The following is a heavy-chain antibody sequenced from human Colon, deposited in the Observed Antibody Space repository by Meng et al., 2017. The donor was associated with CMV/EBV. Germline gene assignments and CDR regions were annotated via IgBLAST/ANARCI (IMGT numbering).Heavy chain of an antibody. J-gene: IGHJ6*02. Sequence: GESLKISCAASGFTFSSFDMSWVRQAPGRGLEWVLAISASGGTTYYADSVKGRFTISRDNSKNTLHLQMNSLRAEDTAIYYCAKGRTTIFGVGDSAMDVWGQGTTVTVSS. V-gene: IGHV3-23*01. CDR1: GFTFSSFD. CDR2: ISASGGTT. D-gene: IGHD3-3*01. CDR3: AKGRTTIFGVGDSAMDV.